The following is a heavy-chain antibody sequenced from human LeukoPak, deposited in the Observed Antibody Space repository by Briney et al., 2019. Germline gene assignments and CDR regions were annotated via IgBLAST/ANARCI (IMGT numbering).Heavy chain of an antibody. V-gene: IGHV4-59*08. Sequence: SETLSLICTVSGGSISRYYWSWIRQAPGKGLEWIGYISYSGSTNYNPSLKSRVTISVDTSKNQFSLKLSSVTAADTAVYYCARHNGIQSHFDYWGQGTLVTVSS. CDR3: ARHNGIQSHFDY. CDR2: ISYSGST. J-gene: IGHJ4*02. CDR1: GGSISRYY. D-gene: IGHD2-8*01.